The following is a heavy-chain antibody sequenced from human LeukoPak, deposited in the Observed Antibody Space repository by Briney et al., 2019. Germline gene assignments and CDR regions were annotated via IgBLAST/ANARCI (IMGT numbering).Heavy chain of an antibody. CDR3: ARNRVIADNWLDP. Sequence: SETLSLTCTVSGYSISSGYYWGWIRQPPGKGLEWIGSIYHSGSTYYNPSLKSRVTISVDTSKNQFSLKLSSVTAADTAVYSCARNRVIADNWLDPWGQGTLVTVSS. D-gene: IGHD6-13*01. V-gene: IGHV4-38-2*02. J-gene: IGHJ5*02. CDR2: IYHSGST. CDR1: GYSISSGYY.